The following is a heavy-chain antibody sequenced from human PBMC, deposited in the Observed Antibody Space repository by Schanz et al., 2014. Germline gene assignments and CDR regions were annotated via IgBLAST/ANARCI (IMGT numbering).Heavy chain of an antibody. CDR3: VKIGYTHWSLDD. D-gene: IGHD6-13*01. Sequence: VQLVESGGGVVQPGRSLRLSCAASGFTVSNNYMRWVRQAPGKGLEWVAAINQAASVQYYVDSVKGRFTISRDDAKNSHYLQMNSLRVEDTAVFYCVKIGYTHWSLDDWGQGTLVTVSS. CDR2: INQAASVQ. V-gene: IGHV3-7*01. CDR1: GFTVSNNY. J-gene: IGHJ4*02.